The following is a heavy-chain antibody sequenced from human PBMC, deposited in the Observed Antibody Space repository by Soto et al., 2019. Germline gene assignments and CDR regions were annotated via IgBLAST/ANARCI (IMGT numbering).Heavy chain of an antibody. CDR2: INIYSGDA. Sequence: QVRLEQSGPEVKKTGASVKVSCKASGYTFTSYGISWVRQAPGQGLELMGWINIYSGDANYAQRFQDRVTMTRDTSTNTVYMEMRSLRSDDTAVYYCARALYYYDNSGLAYWGQGTLVTVSS. D-gene: IGHD3-22*01. V-gene: IGHV1-18*01. J-gene: IGHJ4*02. CDR3: ARALYYYDNSGLAY. CDR1: GYTFTSYG.